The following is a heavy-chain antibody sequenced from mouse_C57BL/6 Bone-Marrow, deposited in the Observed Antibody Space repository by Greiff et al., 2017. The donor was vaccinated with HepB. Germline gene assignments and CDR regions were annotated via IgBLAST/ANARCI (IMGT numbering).Heavy chain of an antibody. Sequence: VQLQQSGAELVRPGTSVKVSCKASGYAFTNYLIEWVKQRPGQGLEWIGVINPGSGGTNYNEKFKGKATLTADKSSSTAYMQLSSLISEDSAVYFCARSGVGYYWYFDVWGTGTTVTVSS. CDR2: INPGSGGT. CDR3: ARSGVGYYWYFDV. D-gene: IGHD2-2*01. V-gene: IGHV1-54*01. CDR1: GYAFTNYL. J-gene: IGHJ1*03.